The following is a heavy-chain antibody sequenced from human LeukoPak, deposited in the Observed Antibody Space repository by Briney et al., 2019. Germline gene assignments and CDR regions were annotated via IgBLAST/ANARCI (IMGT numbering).Heavy chain of an antibody. CDR1: GGSVSSVNYY. V-gene: IGHV4-61*01. Sequence: SETLSLTCTVSGGSVSSVNYYWSWIRQPPGKGLEWIGYVYDSETTNYNPSLKSRVTISVDTSKNQFSLKLNSVTAADTAVYYCARSSGSGSYAWYFNLWGRGALVTVSS. J-gene: IGHJ2*01. D-gene: IGHD3-10*01. CDR2: VYDSETT. CDR3: ARSSGSGSYAWYFNL.